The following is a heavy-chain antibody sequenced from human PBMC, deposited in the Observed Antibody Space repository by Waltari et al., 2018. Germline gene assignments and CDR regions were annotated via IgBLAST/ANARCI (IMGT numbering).Heavy chain of an antibody. CDR3: AKDHSGNDFFFFDH. D-gene: IGHD1-26*01. Sequence: QVQLVESGGGVVQPGRSLTVSCAASGFTFRAYGMPGVRQAPGKGLEWVASGLYYGSHTYYGDSVRGRFTISRDNSKNTLHLQMNSLRGDDTAVYYCAKDHSGNDFFFFDHWGQGTLVIVSP. CDR1: GFTFRAYG. J-gene: IGHJ4*02. V-gene: IGHV3-30*18. CDR2: GLYYGSHT.